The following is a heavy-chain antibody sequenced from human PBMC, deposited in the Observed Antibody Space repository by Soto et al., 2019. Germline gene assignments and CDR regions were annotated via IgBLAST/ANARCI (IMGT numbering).Heavy chain of an antibody. CDR1: VGSISSGDHS. Sequence: PSETLSLTCSVSVGSISSGDHSWSWIRQPPGKGLEWIGYIYHSGSTYYNPSLKSRVTISLDRSKNQFSLKLSSVTAADTAGYYCTRGQGGYSDGYSGYYADGIEGWGQG. J-gene: IGHJ6*02. CDR3: TRGQGGYSDGYSGYYADGIEG. V-gene: IGHV4-30-2*01. CDR2: IYHSGST. D-gene: IGHD5-18*01.